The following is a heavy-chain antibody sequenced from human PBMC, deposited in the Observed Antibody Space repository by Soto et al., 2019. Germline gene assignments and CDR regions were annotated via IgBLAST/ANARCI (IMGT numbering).Heavy chain of an antibody. D-gene: IGHD2-8*02. CDR1: GGSISSYY. Sequence: PSETLSLTCTISGGSISSYYWTWIRQSPGQGLEWIGYIYYGGSTKYNPSLESRVTISLDTSKNQFSLRLSSVTAADTAVYYCARRRVLVVAATRGDAIDIWGQGTKVTVSS. CDR3: ARRRVLVVAATRGDAIDI. V-gene: IGHV4-59*08. CDR2: IYYGGST. J-gene: IGHJ3*02.